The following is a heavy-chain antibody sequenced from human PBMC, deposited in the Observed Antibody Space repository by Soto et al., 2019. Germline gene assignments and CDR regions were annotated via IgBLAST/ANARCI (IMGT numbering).Heavy chain of an antibody. CDR2: SSWNSGSI. V-gene: IGHV3-9*01. J-gene: IGHJ6*02. Sequence: GGSLRLSCAASGFTFDGYAMHWVRQPPGKGLEWVSCSSWNSGSIDYADSVKGRFTISRDNAKNYLYLQMKSLRPEDTALYYFVKDDNWAHYYGLDVWGQGKPVTVSS. D-gene: IGHD1-20*01. CDR1: GFTFDGYA. CDR3: VKDDNWAHYYGLDV.